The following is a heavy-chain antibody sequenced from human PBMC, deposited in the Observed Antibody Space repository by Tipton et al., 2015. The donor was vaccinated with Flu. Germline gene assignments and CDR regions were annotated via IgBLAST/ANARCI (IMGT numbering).Heavy chain of an antibody. J-gene: IGHJ4*02. V-gene: IGHV3-23*01. CDR3: AREEGHYYDTSGFFDY. D-gene: IGHD3-22*01. CDR2: ISESGGST. Sequence: GSLRLSCAASGFTFSSYAMSWVRQAPGKGLEWVSAISESGGSTYYADSVKGRFTISRDNSKNTLFLQMISLRAEDTAVYYCAREEGHYYDTSGFFDYWGQGSLVTVSS. CDR1: GFTFSSYA.